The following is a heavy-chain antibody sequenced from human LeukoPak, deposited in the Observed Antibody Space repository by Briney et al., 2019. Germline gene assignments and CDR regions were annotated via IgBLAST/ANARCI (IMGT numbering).Heavy chain of an antibody. Sequence: SETLSLTCTVSGGSISSGSYYWSWIRQPAGKGLEWIGRIYTSGSTNYNPSLKSRVTISVDTSKNQFSLKLSSVTAADTAVYYCARASGYSSGWYGIFFDYWGQGTLVTVSS. D-gene: IGHD6-19*01. CDR1: GGSISSGSYY. V-gene: IGHV4-61*02. J-gene: IGHJ4*02. CDR3: ARASGYSSGWYGIFFDY. CDR2: IYTSGST.